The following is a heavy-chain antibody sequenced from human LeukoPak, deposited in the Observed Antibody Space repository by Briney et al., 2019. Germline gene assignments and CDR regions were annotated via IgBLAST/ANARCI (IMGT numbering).Heavy chain of an antibody. CDR1: GFSFSSYA. D-gene: IGHD1-26*01. J-gene: IGHJ4*02. CDR3: ARGRIVGDTSYYFDY. V-gene: IGHV3-64*01. CDR2: ISSNGGST. Sequence: GGSLRLSCAASGFSFSSYAMHWVRQAPGKGLEYVSAISSNGGSTYYANSVKGRFTISRDNSKNTLYLQMGSLRAEDMAVYYCARGRIVGDTSYYFDYWGQGTLVTVSS.